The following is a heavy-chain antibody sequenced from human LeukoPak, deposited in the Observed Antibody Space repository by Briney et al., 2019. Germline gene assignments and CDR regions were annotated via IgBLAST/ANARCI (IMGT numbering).Heavy chain of an antibody. CDR3: ANPLVRSSWLLDY. D-gene: IGHD6-13*01. CDR2: ITSSGGNT. V-gene: IGHV3-23*01. J-gene: IGHJ4*02. CDR1: GFTFRSYA. Sequence: GGSLRLSCAASGFTFRSYAMTWVRQAPGKGLEWVSTITSSGGNTYYADSVKGRFTISRDNSKNTLYLQMNSLRAEDTAIYYCANPLVRSSWLLDYWGRGTLVTVSA.